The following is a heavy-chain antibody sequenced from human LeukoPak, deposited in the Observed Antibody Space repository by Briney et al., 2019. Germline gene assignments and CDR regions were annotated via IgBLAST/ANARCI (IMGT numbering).Heavy chain of an antibody. Sequence: SETLSLTCTVSGGSISSYYWSWIRQPPGKGLEWIGYIYYSGSTNYNPSLKSRVTISVDTSKNQFSLKLSSVTAADTAVYYCAIGPLTYYDFWSGYPYYYYGMDVWGQGTTVTVSS. CDR3: AIGPLTYYDFWSGYPYYYYGMDV. D-gene: IGHD3-3*01. CDR2: IYYSGST. CDR1: GGSISSYY. V-gene: IGHV4-59*01. J-gene: IGHJ6*02.